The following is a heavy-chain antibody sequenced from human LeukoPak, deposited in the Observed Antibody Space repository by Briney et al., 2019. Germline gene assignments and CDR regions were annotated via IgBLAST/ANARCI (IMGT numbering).Heavy chain of an antibody. V-gene: IGHV3-9*01. CDR3: AKDVWFGEGYYYGMDV. Sequence: GGSLRLSCAASGFTFDDYGMSWVRQAPGKGLEWVSGISWNSGSIGYADSVKGRFTISRDNAKNSLYLQMNSLRAEDTALYYCAKDVWFGEGYYYGMDVWGQGTTVTVSS. D-gene: IGHD3-10*01. CDR1: GFTFDDYG. CDR2: ISWNSGSI. J-gene: IGHJ6*02.